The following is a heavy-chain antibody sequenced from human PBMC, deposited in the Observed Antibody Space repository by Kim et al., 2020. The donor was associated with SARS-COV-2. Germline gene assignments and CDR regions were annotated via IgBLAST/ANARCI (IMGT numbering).Heavy chain of an antibody. Sequence: SETLSLTCTVSGGSISSGGYYWSWIRQHPGKGLEWIGYIYYSGSTYYNPSLKSRVTISVDTSKNQFSLKLSSVTAADTAVYYCARVYSGSYLEFDYWGQGTLVTVSS. D-gene: IGHD1-26*01. CDR3: ARVYSGSYLEFDY. V-gene: IGHV4-31*03. J-gene: IGHJ4*02. CDR2: IYYSGST. CDR1: GGSISSGGYY.